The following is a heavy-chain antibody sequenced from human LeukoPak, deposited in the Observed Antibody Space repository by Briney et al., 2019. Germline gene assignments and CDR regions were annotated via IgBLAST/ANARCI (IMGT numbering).Heavy chain of an antibody. Sequence: SETLSLTCTVSGGSISSSSYYWGWIRQTPGKGLEWIGSIYYSGSTYYNPSLKSRVTISVDTSKNQFSLKLSSVTAADTAVYYCARRDGYNSDYWGQGTLVTVSS. CDR2: IYYSGST. J-gene: IGHJ4*02. CDR1: GGSISSSSYY. CDR3: ARRDGYNSDY. V-gene: IGHV4-39*01. D-gene: IGHD5-12*01.